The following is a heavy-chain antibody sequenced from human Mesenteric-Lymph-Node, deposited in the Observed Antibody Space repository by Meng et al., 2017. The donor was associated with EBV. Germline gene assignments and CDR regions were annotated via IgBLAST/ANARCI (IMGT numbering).Heavy chain of an antibody. V-gene: IGHV4-34*01. D-gene: IGHD2-15*01. CDR3: ARGRGSRLLFYSSFDS. CDR2: INHSGST. CDR1: GASFSGYY. Sequence: QVQLQQWGEGLLKPSETLSLTCAVYGASFSGYYWSWIRQPPGKGLEWIGEINHSGSTNYNPSLKSRVSVSLDTSKNQFSLKLSSVTAADTAVFYCARGRGSRLLFYSSFDSWGQGTLVTVSS. J-gene: IGHJ4*02.